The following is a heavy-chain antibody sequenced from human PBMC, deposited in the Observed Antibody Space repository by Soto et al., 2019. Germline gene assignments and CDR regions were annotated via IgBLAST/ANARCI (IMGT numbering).Heavy chain of an antibody. CDR3: ARDKSSITIFGVVSDPYYFDY. Sequence: GASVKVSCKASGYTFTSYYMHWVRQAPGQGLEWMGIINPSGGSTSYAQKFQGRVTMTRDTSTSTVYMELSSLRSEDTAVYYCARDKSSITIFGVVSDPYYFDYWGQGTLVTVCS. CDR2: INPSGGST. V-gene: IGHV1-46*01. D-gene: IGHD3-3*01. J-gene: IGHJ4*02. CDR1: GYTFTSYY.